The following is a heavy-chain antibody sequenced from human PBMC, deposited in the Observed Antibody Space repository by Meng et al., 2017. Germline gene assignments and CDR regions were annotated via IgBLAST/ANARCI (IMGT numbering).Heavy chain of an antibody. Sequence: SVKVSCKASGGTFSSYAISWVRQAPGQGLEWMGGIIPIFGTANYAQKFQGRVTITTDESTSTAYMELSSLRSEDTAVYYCARVGGGHESYYEGHYYYYGMDVWGQGTTVTVSS. CDR3: ARVGGGHESYYEGHYYYYGMDV. V-gene: IGHV1-69*05. CDR1: GGTFSSYA. J-gene: IGHJ6*02. D-gene: IGHD3-22*01. CDR2: IIPIFGTA.